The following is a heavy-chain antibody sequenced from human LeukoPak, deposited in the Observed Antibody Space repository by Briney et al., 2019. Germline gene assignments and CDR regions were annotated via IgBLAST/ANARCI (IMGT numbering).Heavy chain of an antibody. CDR3: AKATVTTEGVDYGMDV. CDR2: IYSGGST. J-gene: IGHJ6*02. CDR1: GXTVSSNY. V-gene: IGHV3-66*02. D-gene: IGHD4-17*01. Sequence: GGSLRLSCAASGXTVSSNYMSWVRQAPGKGLEWVSVIYSGGSTYYADSVKGRFTISRDNSKNTLYLQMNSLRAEDTAVYYCAKATVTTEGVDYGMDVWGQGTTVTVSS.